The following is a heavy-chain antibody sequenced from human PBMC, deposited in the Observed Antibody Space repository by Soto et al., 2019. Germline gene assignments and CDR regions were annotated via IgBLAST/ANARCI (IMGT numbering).Heavy chain of an antibody. CDR2: ISYDGNNK. Sequence: PGGFQRHSWTTSGFHFISHGMHLVRPAPGKGLEVVAVISYDGNNKYYAASVKGRFTISRDNSKNTLYLQMSSLRAEDTAVYYCAKDLSSIAARLNYYYGMDVWGQGTTVTVSS. CDR1: GFHFISHG. CDR3: AKDLSSIAARLNYYYGMDV. J-gene: IGHJ6*02. V-gene: IGHV3-30*18. D-gene: IGHD6-6*01.